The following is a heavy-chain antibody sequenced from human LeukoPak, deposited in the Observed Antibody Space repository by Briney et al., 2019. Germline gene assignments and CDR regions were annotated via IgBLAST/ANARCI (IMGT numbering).Heavy chain of an antibody. CDR1: GFTFISYA. CDR3: ARLGREGYSYAYFDY. V-gene: IGHV3-23*01. CDR2: VNTGGGST. J-gene: IGHJ4*02. D-gene: IGHD5-18*01. Sequence: PGGSLRLSCAASGFTFISYAMSWVRQAPGKGLEWVSTVNTGGGSTYYADSVKGRFTISRDNSKNTLYLQMSSLRAEDTAIYYCARLGREGYSYAYFDYWGQGTLVTVSS.